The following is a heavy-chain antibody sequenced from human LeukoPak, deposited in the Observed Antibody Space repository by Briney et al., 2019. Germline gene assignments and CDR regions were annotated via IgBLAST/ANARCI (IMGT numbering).Heavy chain of an antibody. Sequence: PGGSLRLSCAASGFTFSSYSMNWVRQAPGKGLEWVSSISSDSSYIYYADSVKGRFTISRDNAKDSLYLQMNSLRAEDTAVYYCARDHYPGGRITMVRGVIIYYFDYWGQGTLASVSS. J-gene: IGHJ4*02. CDR1: GFTFSSYS. V-gene: IGHV3-21*01. CDR2: ISSDSSYI. CDR3: ARDHYPGGRITMVRGVIIYYFDY. D-gene: IGHD3-10*01.